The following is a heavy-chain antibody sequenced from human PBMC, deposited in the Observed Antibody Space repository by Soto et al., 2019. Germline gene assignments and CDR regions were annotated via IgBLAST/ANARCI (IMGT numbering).Heavy chain of an antibody. J-gene: IGHJ6*02. CDR3: ARFVPPGYYDSSGYYNYYYYGMDV. Sequence: ASVKVSCKASGYTFTSYDINWVRQATGQGLEWMGWMNPNSGNTGYAQKFQGRVTMTRNTSISTAYMELSSLRSEDTAVYYCARFVPPGYYDSSGYYNYYYYGMDVCGQGTTVTVYS. V-gene: IGHV1-8*01. D-gene: IGHD3-22*01. CDR1: GYTFTSYD. CDR2: MNPNSGNT.